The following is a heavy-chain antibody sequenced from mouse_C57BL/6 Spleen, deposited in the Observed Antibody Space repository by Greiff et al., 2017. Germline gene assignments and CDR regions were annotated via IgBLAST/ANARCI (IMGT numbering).Heavy chain of an antibody. J-gene: IGHJ4*01. D-gene: IGHD2-4*01. CDR1: GFTFSDYY. Sequence: EVQLVESEGGLVQPGSSMKLSCTASGFTFSDYYMAWVRQVPEKGLEWVANINYDGSSTYYLDSLKSRFIISRDNAKNILYLQMSSLKSEDTATYYCARDNDYDDAMDYWGQGTSVTVSS. CDR2: INYDGSST. V-gene: IGHV5-16*01. CDR3: ARDNDYDDAMDY.